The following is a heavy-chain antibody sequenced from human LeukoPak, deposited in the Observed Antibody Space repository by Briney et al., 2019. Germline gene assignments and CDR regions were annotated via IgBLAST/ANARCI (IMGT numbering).Heavy chain of an antibody. Sequence: PGGSLRLACAASGFTFSSYAMSWVRQAPRNGLDLVSAISCGGTSTYYADSVKGRFTISRDNSKNTLYLQMTSLRAEDTAVYYCAKVPGDSSSYYYYGGTDVWGQGTTVTVSS. CDR1: GFTFSSYA. CDR3: AKVPGDSSSYYYYGGTDV. J-gene: IGHJ6*02. V-gene: IGHV3-23*01. CDR2: ISCGGTST. D-gene: IGHD6-6*01.